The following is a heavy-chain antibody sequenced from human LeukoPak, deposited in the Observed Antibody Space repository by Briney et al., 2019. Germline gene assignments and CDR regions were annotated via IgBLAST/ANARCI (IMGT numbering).Heavy chain of an antibody. D-gene: IGHD1-1*01. V-gene: IGHV3-30*18. J-gene: IGHJ4*02. CDR3: AKDRETTASGTFDY. CDR1: GFTFDKYG. Sequence: GRSLRLSCAASGFTFDKYGMHYIRQAPGKGLEWVAVILEDGRIKKYADSVKDRITISRDNTNNTLYLQMNRLRAEDTGIYFCAKDRETTASGTFDYWGLGTLVAVSS. CDR2: ILEDGRIK.